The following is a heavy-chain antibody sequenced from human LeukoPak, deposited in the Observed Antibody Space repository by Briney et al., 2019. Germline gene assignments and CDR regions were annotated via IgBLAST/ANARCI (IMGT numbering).Heavy chain of an antibody. CDR3: ASVGDGYNFDY. Sequence: SETLSLTCTVSGGSISSYYWSWIRQPPGKGLEWIGYIYYSGSTNYNPSLKSRVTISVDTSKNQFSLKLSSVTAADTAVYYCASVGDGYNFDYWGQGTLVTVSS. J-gene: IGHJ4*02. V-gene: IGHV4-59*01. CDR1: GGSISSYY. CDR2: IYYSGST. D-gene: IGHD5-24*01.